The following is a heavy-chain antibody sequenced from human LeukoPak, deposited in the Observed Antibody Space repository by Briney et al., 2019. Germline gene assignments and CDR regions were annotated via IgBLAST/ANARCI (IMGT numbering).Heavy chain of an antibody. J-gene: IGHJ4*02. D-gene: IGHD6-13*01. CDR2: INPNSGGT. CDR3: ASPPYGSSWYYFDY. CDR1: GYTFTGYY. Sequence: GASVKVSCKASGYTFTGYYMHWVRQAPGQGLEWMGWINPNSGGTNYAQKFQGRVTMTRDTSISTAYMELSRLRSNDTAVYYCASPPYGSSWYYFDYWGQGTLVTVSS. V-gene: IGHV1-2*02.